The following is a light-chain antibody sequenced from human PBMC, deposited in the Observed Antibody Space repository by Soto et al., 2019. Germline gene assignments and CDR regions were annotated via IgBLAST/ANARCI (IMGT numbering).Light chain of an antibody. CDR3: QQYNSLSET. CDR2: KAS. J-gene: IGKJ1*01. V-gene: IGKV1-5*03. CDR1: QSISNW. Sequence: DIQMTQSPSTLSASVGDRVTITCRASQSISNWLAWYQQKPGKAPKVLIYKASSLESGVPSRFSGSGSGTEFTLTISSLQPDDFATYYCQQYNSLSETFGQGTRWIS.